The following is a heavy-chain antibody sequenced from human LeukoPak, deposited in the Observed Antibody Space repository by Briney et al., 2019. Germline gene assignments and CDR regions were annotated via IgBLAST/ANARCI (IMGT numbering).Heavy chain of an antibody. CDR2: VYSENT. CDR3: ARGIEVRARVGYHYYMDV. Sequence: SETPSLTCTVSGDSISSSSFFWGWIRQPPGKGLEWIGAVYSENTYYNPSLKSPVSISVDTSKNQFSLTMSSVTAADTAVYFCARGIEVRARVGYHYYMDVCGKGNTVTVSS. CDR1: GDSISSSSFF. J-gene: IGHJ6*03. D-gene: IGHD1-26*01. V-gene: IGHV4-39*07.